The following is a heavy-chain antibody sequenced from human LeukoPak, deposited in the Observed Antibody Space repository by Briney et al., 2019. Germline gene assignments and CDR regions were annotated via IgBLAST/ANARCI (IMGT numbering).Heavy chain of an antibody. V-gene: IGHV3-30*02. J-gene: IGHJ4*02. CDR1: GFTFSSYG. CDR3: AKSRFAEWSHYFDY. D-gene: IGHD3-3*01. Sequence: PGGSLRLSCAASGFTFSSYGMHWVRQAPGKGLEWVAFIRYDGSNKYYADSVKGRFTISRDNSKNTLYLQMNSLRAEDTAVYYCAKSRFAEWSHYFDYWGQGTLVTVSS. CDR2: IRYDGSNK.